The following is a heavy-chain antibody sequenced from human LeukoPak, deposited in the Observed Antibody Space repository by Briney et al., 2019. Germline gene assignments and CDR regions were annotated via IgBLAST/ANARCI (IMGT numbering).Heavy chain of an antibody. Sequence: PSETLSLTCTVSGGSISSSSYYWGWIRQPPGKGLEWIGSIYYSGSTYYNPSLKSRVTISVDTSKNQFSLKLSSVTAADTAVYYCASSPLDYYGSGSYPVGATGLVLYWGQGTLVTVSS. CDR2: IYYSGST. CDR3: ASSPLDYYGSGSYPVGATGLVLY. V-gene: IGHV4-39*01. J-gene: IGHJ4*02. D-gene: IGHD3-10*01. CDR1: GGSISSSSYY.